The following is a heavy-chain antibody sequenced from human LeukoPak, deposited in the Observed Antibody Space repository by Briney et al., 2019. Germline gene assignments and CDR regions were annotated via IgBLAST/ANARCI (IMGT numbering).Heavy chain of an antibody. CDR1: GGSFSGYY. D-gene: IGHD3-22*01. V-gene: IGHV4-34*01. J-gene: IGHJ4*02. Sequence: SETLSLTCAVYGGSFSGYYWSWIRQPPGKGLEWIGEINHSGSTNYNPSLKSRVTISVDTSKNQFSLKLSSVTAADTAVYYCARGYYDSSGYIFDYWGQGTLVTVSS. CDR2: INHSGST. CDR3: ARGYYDSSGYIFDY.